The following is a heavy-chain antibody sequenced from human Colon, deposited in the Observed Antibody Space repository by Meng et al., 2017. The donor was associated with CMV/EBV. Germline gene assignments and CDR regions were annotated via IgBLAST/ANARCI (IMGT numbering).Heavy chain of an antibody. Sequence: SGASINRGGHYWTWIRQHPVKGLEWIGYIYYNGKSDHNPSLKSRVSISLDTSKNQFSLRLTSVTAADTAVYYCAREQAAAGAGYFDYWGQGTPVTVSS. J-gene: IGHJ4*02. D-gene: IGHD6-13*01. CDR2: IYYNGKS. V-gene: IGHV4-31*02. CDR3: AREQAAAGAGYFDY. CDR1: GASINRGGHY.